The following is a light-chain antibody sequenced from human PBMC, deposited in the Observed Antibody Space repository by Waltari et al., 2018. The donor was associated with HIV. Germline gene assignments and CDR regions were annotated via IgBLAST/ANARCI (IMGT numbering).Light chain of an antibody. Sequence: DSQMTQFPPSLSAIIGERVTITRRASQRIANYVAWFQQKPGEAPKSLVYDASYLQNGVPSRFSGSGFGTDFSLTITSLQPEDFATYYCQQYNIYPLTFGQGTKLEI. CDR3: QQYNIYPLT. CDR2: DAS. CDR1: QRIANY. V-gene: IGKV1-16*01. J-gene: IGKJ2*01.